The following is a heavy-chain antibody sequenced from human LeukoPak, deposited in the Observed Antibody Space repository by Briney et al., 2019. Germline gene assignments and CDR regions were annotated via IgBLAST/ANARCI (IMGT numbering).Heavy chain of an antibody. D-gene: IGHD4-17*01. V-gene: IGHV3-21*01. J-gene: IGHJ4*02. CDR3: ARDHDYGDYVFDY. Sequence: KPGGSLRLSCAASGFTFSSYSMNWVRQAPGKGLEWVSSISSSNSYIYYADSVKGRFTISRDNAKNSLYLQMNSLRAEDTAVYYCARDHDYGDYVFDYWGQGTLVTVSS. CDR1: GFTFSSYS. CDR2: ISSSNSYI.